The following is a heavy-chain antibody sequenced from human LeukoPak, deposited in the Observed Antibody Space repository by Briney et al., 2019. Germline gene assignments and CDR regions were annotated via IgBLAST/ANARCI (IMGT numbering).Heavy chain of an antibody. Sequence: SGGSLRLSCAASGFTFSSYSMNWVRQAPGKGLEWVSSINNNAIYIYYADSVKGRFTISRDNAKNSLYLQMNSLRAEDTAIYYCARGGGLLWFGEPLGTFDIWGQGTMVTVSS. D-gene: IGHD3-10*01. CDR3: ARGGGLLWFGEPLGTFDI. V-gene: IGHV3-21*01. J-gene: IGHJ3*02. CDR2: INNNAIYI. CDR1: GFTFSSYS.